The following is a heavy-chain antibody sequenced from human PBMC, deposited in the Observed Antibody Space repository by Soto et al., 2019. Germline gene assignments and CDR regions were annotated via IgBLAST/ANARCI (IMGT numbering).Heavy chain of an antibody. CDR3: ARDSVHFWSSSWYGFDY. J-gene: IGHJ4*02. CDR1: GYTFTGYY. CDR2: INPNSGGT. Sequence: ASVKVSCKASGYTFTGYYMHWVRQAPGQGLEWMGWINPNSGGTNYAQKFQGRVTMTRDTSISTAYMELSRLRFDDTAVYYCARDSVHFWSSSWYGFDYWGQGTLVTVSS. D-gene: IGHD6-13*01. V-gene: IGHV1-2*02.